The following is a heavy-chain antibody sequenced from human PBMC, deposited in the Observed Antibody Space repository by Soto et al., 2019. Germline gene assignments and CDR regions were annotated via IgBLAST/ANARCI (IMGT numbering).Heavy chain of an antibody. CDR3: ARSGGHCYYYYGLDV. V-gene: IGHV1-69*01. Sequence: QVQLVQSGAEGKKPGSSVKVSCKASGGTFSSYAFSWVRQAPGQGLEWMGGIIPVYGTANYAEKFQGRVTITADESTTTAHMELSSLRSEDTAVYYCARSGGHCYYYYGLDVWGLGTTVPVSS. CDR1: GGTFSSYA. CDR2: IIPVYGTA. J-gene: IGHJ6*02. D-gene: IGHD2-15*01.